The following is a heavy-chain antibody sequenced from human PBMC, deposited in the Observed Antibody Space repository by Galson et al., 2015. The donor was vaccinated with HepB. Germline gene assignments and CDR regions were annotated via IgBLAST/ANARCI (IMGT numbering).Heavy chain of an antibody. CDR2: ISSSSSYT. J-gene: IGHJ6*02. CDR3: SLLTRTDDYYYYGMDV. V-gene: IGHV3-11*06. Sequence: SLRLSCAASGFTFSDYYMSWIRQAPGKGLEWVSYISSSSSYTNYADSVKGRFTISRDNAKNSLYLQMNSLRAEDTAVYYCSLLTRTDDYYYYGMDVWGQGTTVTVSS. CDR1: GFTFSDYY. D-gene: IGHD1/OR15-1a*01.